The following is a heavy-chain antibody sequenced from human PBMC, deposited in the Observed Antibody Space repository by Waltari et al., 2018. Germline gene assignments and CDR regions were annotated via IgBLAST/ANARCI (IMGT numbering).Heavy chain of an antibody. J-gene: IGHJ5*02. CDR3: ARDGRPYGGPNWFDP. Sequence: EVQLVESGGGFVEPGGSLRLACPASGFSCRRFAMQWVRPGPGKGLEYVSAIIGNGDSIYYADSVKGRFTISRDNSKNMLYLQMGSLRAEDMAVYYCARDGRPYGGPNWFDPWGQGTLVTVSS. CDR2: IIGNGDSI. V-gene: IGHV3-64*07. D-gene: IGHD3-10*01. CDR1: GFSCRRFA.